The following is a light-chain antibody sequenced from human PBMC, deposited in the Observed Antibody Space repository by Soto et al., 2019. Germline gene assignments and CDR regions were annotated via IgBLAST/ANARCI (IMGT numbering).Light chain of an antibody. Sequence: DIQLTQSPSFLSASVGDRVTITCRASQGLSSDLAWYQQKPGKAPKLLIYAASTLQSGVPSRFSGSGSGTEFTPTISSLQPEDFATYYCHQLNSYPITFGQGTRLEIK. V-gene: IGKV1-9*01. CDR3: HQLNSYPIT. CDR2: AAS. J-gene: IGKJ5*01. CDR1: QGLSSD.